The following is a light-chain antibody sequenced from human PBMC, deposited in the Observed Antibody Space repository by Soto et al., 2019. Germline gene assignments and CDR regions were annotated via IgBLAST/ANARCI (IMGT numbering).Light chain of an antibody. CDR3: SSYTSSSHVV. Sequence: QPASVSGSPGQSITISCTGTSSDVGGYNYVSWYQQHPGKAPKLMIYDVSNRPSGVSNRFSGSKSGNTASLTISGLQAEDEADYYCSSYTSSSHVVFGGGTQLTVL. J-gene: IGLJ2*01. CDR1: SSDVGGYNY. V-gene: IGLV2-14*01. CDR2: DVS.